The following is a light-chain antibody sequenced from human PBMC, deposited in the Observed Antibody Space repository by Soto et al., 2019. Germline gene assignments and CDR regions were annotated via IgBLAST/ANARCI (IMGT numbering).Light chain of an antibody. V-gene: IGKV3-20*01. CDR1: QSVSSTY. CDR2: GSS. CDR3: QQYGSSSWT. Sequence: EIVLTQSPGTLSLSPGERATLSCRASQSVSSTYLAWYQQQPGQAPRLLIYGSSNRATGIPDRFSGSGSGTDFTLTISRLEPEGFAVYYCQQYGSSSWTFGQGTKVEIK. J-gene: IGKJ1*01.